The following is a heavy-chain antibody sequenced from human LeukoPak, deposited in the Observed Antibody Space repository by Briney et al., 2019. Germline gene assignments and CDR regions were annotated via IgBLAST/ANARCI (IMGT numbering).Heavy chain of an antibody. D-gene: IGHD3-22*01. CDR3: ARDRQYYDSSGYYYRIFDY. CDR2: IYYSGST. CDR1: GGSISSYY. J-gene: IGHJ4*02. V-gene: IGHV4-59*01. Sequence: SENLSLTCTVSGGSISSYYWSWIRQPPGKGLERIGYIYYSGSTNYHPSLKSRVTISVDTSKNQFSLTLSSVTAADTAVYYCARDRQYYDSSGYYYRIFDYWGQGTLVTVSS.